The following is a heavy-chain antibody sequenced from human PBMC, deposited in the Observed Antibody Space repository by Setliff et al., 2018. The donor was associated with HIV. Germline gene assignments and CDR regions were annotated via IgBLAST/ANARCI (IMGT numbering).Heavy chain of an antibody. CDR3: AGGLHYGLGKFGY. CDR2: LYVSGDT. D-gene: IGHD3-10*01. CDR1: DEPISSYY. Sequence: SETLSLTCYVTDEPISSYYWSWVRQPAGKGLEWIGRLYVSGDTNYNPSLKSRVTISVDTSKNQFSLKLSSVTAADTAVYYCAGGLHYGLGKFGYWGQGTLVTVSS. J-gene: IGHJ4*02. V-gene: IGHV4-4*07.